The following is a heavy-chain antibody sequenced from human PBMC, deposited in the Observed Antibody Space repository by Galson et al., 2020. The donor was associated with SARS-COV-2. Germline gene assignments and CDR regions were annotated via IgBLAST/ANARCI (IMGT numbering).Heavy chain of an antibody. J-gene: IGHJ5*02. CDR2: IFHSGST. D-gene: IGHD3-9*01. V-gene: IGHV4-39*01. CDR1: GGSITSNTYF. Sequence: SETLSLTCTVSGGSITSNTYFWGWIRQPPGKGLEWIGSIFHSGSTYYSPSLKSRITISVDTSKNQFSLKLHSVTAADTAVYYCARQIWFHDIQTDATSHNWFDPWGQGALVTVSS. CDR3: ARQIWFHDIQTDATSHNWFDP.